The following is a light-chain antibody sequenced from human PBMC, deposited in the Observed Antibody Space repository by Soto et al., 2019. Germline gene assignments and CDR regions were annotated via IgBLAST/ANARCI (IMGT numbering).Light chain of an antibody. Sequence: QSVLTQPPSASGSPGQSVTISCTGTKNDIGVYDFVSCYQHHPGKPPRLLIYDDVQRPSGVHDRSSGSKSANTASLTASGLQAEDEADYFCKSYAGSNTYVFGSGTKVTVL. CDR3: KSYAGSNTYV. CDR1: KNDIGVYDF. V-gene: IGLV2-8*01. J-gene: IGLJ1*01. CDR2: DDV.